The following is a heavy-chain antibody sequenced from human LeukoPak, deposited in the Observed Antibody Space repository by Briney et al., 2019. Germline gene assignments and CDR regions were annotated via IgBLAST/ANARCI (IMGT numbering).Heavy chain of an antibody. CDR1: GFTFSRYW. CDR3: ATTPRSVAGSRIGYYYGMDV. CDR2: INSNGSTI. J-gene: IGHJ6*04. Sequence: GGSLRLSCAVSGFTFSRYWMHWVRQAPGKGLVWVSRINSNGSTITYADSVKGRFTISRDNAKNTLFLQMNSLRAEDTAAYYCATTPRSVAGSRIGYYYGMDVWGKGTTVTVSS. V-gene: IGHV3-74*01. D-gene: IGHD6-19*01.